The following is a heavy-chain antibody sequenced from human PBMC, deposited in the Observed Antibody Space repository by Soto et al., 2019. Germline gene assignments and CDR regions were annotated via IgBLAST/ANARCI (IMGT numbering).Heavy chain of an antibody. CDR3: AKVEGWYSSSAYYYSMDV. J-gene: IGHJ6*03. CDR2: ISGSGGST. CDR1: GFTFSSYA. Sequence: EVQLLESGGGLVQPGGSLRLSCAASGFTFSSYAMSWVRQAPGKGLEWVSAISGSGGSTYYADSVKGRFTISRDNSKNTLYLQMNSLRAEDTAVYYCAKVEGWYSSSAYYYSMDVWGKGTTVTVSS. D-gene: IGHD6-6*01. V-gene: IGHV3-23*01.